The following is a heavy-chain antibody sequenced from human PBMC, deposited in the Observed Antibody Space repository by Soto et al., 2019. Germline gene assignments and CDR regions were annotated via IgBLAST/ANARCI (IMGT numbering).Heavy chain of an antibody. V-gene: IGHV5-51*01. CDR1: GYSFTSYW. CDR2: IYPGDSDT. CDR3: ARPYSSGWYYGMDV. J-gene: IGHJ6*02. D-gene: IGHD6-19*01. Sequence: PGESLKIFCKGPGYSFTSYWLGWVRQMPGKGLEWMGIIYPGDSDTRYSPSFQGQVTMSADKSNSTAYLQWSSLKASDTAMYYCARPYSSGWYYGMDVRGQGTTVTVSS.